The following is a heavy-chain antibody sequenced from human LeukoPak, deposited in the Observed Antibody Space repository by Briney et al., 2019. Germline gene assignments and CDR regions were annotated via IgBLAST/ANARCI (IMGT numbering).Heavy chain of an antibody. Sequence: GGSLRLSCAASGFTFSGYSINWVRQAPGKGLEWVSSISSSSSYIYYADSAKGRFTISRDNAKNSLYLQMNSLRAEDTAVYYCARTIMITFGGVIAPGDYWGQGTLVTVSS. J-gene: IGHJ4*02. CDR3: ARTIMITFGGVIAPGDY. CDR2: ISSSSSYI. CDR1: GFTFSGYS. V-gene: IGHV3-21*01. D-gene: IGHD3-16*02.